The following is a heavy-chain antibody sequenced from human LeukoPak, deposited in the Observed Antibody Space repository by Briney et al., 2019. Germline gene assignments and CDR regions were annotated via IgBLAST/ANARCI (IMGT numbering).Heavy chain of an antibody. CDR2: IRSSGSGT. Sequence: PGGSLRLSCAASGFTFSSFSMNWVRQAPGKGLEWVSYIRSSGSGTDYTDSVKGRFTISRDNSKNTLYLQMNSLRAEDTAVYYCAKVGQLVDSWWLGSAADAFDIWGQGTMVTVSS. V-gene: IGHV3-23*01. CDR1: GFTFSSFS. J-gene: IGHJ3*02. CDR3: AKVGQLVDSWWLGSAADAFDI. D-gene: IGHD6-6*01.